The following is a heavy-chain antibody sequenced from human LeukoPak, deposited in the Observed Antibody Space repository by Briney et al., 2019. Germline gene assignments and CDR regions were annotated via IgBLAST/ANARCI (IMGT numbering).Heavy chain of an antibody. V-gene: IGHV4-4*07. D-gene: IGHD2-15*01. CDR1: VGFTTYDS. Sequence: SETLSLTCSVSVGFTTYDSWNWIRQPAGKAPEWIGRIHTTGSTNYNPSLTSRLTMTLDKSKKQFSLKVTSMTAADTALYYCARGGGNRHFDSWGQGILVTVSS. CDR2: IHTTGST. J-gene: IGHJ4*02. CDR3: ARGGGNRHFDS.